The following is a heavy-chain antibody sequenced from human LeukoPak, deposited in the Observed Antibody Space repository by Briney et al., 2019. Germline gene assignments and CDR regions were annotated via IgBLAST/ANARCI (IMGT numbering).Heavy chain of an antibody. D-gene: IGHD3-22*01. V-gene: IGHV4-39*07. CDR3: ARDTTLYYDSSGYYSFDY. Sequence: SETLSLTCTVSGGSISSSSYYWGWIRQPPGKGLEWIGSIYYSGSIYYNPSLKSRVTISVDTSKNQLSLKLSSVTAADTAVYYCARDTTLYYDSSGYYSFDYWGQGTLVTVSS. CDR2: IYYSGSI. J-gene: IGHJ4*02. CDR1: GGSISSSSYY.